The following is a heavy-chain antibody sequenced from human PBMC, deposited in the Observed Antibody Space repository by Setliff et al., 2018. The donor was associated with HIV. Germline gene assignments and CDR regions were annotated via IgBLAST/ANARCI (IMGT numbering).Heavy chain of an antibody. CDR2: ISGSGDST. D-gene: IGHD3-22*01. Sequence: GGSLRLSCAPSGFTFGSYAMSWVRQAPGKGLEWVSVISGSGDSTFYADSLKGRFTISRDDSKNTLYLQMNSLRVEDTAVYYCAIDFPASAFYLSSALLTNCWGQGTLVTVS. J-gene: IGHJ4*02. CDR3: AIDFPASAFYLSSALLTNC. V-gene: IGHV3-23*01. CDR1: GFTFGSYA.